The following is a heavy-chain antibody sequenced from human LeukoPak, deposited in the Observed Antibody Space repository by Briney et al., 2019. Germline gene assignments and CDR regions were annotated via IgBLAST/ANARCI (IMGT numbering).Heavy chain of an antibody. D-gene: IGHD4-17*01. Sequence: GGSLRLSCAASGFTFSSYAMSWVRQAPGKGLEWVPDISGSGGSTYYADSVKGRFTISRDNSKNTLYLQMSSLRAEDTAVYYCAKDFPDCGDYVHGRPRDAFDIWGQGTMVTVSS. CDR3: AKDFPDCGDYVHGRPRDAFDI. V-gene: IGHV3-23*01. CDR2: ISGSGGST. J-gene: IGHJ3*02. CDR1: GFTFSSYA.